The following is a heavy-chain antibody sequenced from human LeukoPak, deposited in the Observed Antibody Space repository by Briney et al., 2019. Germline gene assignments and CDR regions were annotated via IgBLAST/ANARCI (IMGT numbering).Heavy chain of an antibody. Sequence: GGSLRLSCAASGFSFSSYAMSWVRQAPGKGLEWVSSISSSSSYIYYADSVKGRFTISRDNAKNSLYLQMNSLRAEDTAVYYCARDVLSGSFYFDYWGQGTLVTVSS. J-gene: IGHJ4*02. CDR1: GFSFSSYA. CDR2: ISSSSSYI. CDR3: ARDVLSGSFYFDY. V-gene: IGHV3-21*01. D-gene: IGHD1-26*01.